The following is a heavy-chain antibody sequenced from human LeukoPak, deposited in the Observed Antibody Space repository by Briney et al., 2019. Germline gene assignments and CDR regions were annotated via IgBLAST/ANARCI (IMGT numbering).Heavy chain of an antibody. Sequence: GGSLRLSCAASGFTVSSNYMSWVRQAPGKGLEWVSVIYSGGSTYYADSVKGRFTISRDNAKNTLYLQMNSLRAEDTAVYYCARDLTVGDILTWGQGTLVTVSS. J-gene: IGHJ5*02. CDR1: GFTVSSNY. CDR2: IYSGGST. CDR3: ARDLTVGDILT. D-gene: IGHD3-9*01. V-gene: IGHV3-53*01.